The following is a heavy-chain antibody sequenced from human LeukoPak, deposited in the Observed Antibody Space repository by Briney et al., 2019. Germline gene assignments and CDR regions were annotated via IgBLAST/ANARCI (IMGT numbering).Heavy chain of an antibody. CDR3: AKDECSSTSCHYYYGMDV. Sequence: PGRSLRLSCAASGFTFSSYGMHWVRQAPGKGLDGVAVISYDGSNKYYADSVKGRFTISRDNSKNTLYLQMNSLRAEDTAVYYCAKDECSSTSCHYYYGMDVWGKGTTVTVSS. D-gene: IGHD2-2*01. V-gene: IGHV3-30*18. CDR2: ISYDGSNK. CDR1: GFTFSSYG. J-gene: IGHJ6*04.